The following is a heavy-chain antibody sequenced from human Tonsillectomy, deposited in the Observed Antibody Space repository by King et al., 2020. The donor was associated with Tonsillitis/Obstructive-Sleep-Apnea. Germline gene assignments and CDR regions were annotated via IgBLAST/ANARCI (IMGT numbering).Heavy chain of an antibody. D-gene: IGHD2-2*01. CDR3: ARDICTSTSCEGIRWFDP. J-gene: IGHJ5*02. CDR1: DDSISSYY. V-gene: IGHV4-59*01. Sequence: LQLQESGPGLVKPSETLSLTCTVSDDSISSYYWSWIRQPPGKGLEWIGCIYHSGSTNYNPSLKSRVTMSVDTSTKQFSLKLSSVTAADTAVYYCARDICTSTSCEGIRWFDPWGQGTLVTVSS. CDR2: IYHSGST.